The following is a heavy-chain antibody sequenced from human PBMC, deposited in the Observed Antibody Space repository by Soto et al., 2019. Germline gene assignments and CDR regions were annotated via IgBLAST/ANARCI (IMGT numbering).Heavy chain of an antibody. CDR3: AGGSSSAWIDF. D-gene: IGHD6-25*01. CDR2: IYNGGGNT. J-gene: IGHJ4*02. V-gene: IGHV4-39*01. CDR1: GDSIIGIYY. Sequence: SETLSLTCAVSGDSIIGIYYWGWIRQAPGKGLEWVGSIYNGGGNTYYSPSLKSRVTISVDTSNNQFFLRLNSVTATDTAVYFCAGGSSSAWIDFWGQGTLVTVSS.